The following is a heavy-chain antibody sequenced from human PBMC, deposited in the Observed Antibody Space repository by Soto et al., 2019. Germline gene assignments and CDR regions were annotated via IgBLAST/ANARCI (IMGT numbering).Heavy chain of an antibody. Sequence: GASVKVSCKASGYTFTSYGISWVRQAPGQGLEWMGWISAYNGNTNYAQKLQGRVTMTTDTSTSTAYMELRSLRSDDTAVYYCARVWVGDYVDAFDISSRGSMDTGSS. V-gene: IGHV1-18*01. CDR3: ARVWVGDYVDAFDI. CDR1: GYTFTSYG. CDR2: ISAYNGNT. J-gene: IGHJ3*02. D-gene: IGHD4-17*01.